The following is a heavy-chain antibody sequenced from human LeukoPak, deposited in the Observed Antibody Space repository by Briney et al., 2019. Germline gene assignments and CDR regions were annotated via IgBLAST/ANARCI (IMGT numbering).Heavy chain of an antibody. CDR3: ARDYYYDSSGYYAKGGFDY. V-gene: IGHV3-21*05. Sequence: PGGSLRLSCAASGFTFSSYSMNWVRQAPGKGLEWVSYITGGTSHRYYADSVKGRFSISRDDADNSLYLQMTSLRAEDTAVYYCARDYYYDSSGYYAKGGFDYWGQGTLVTVSS. J-gene: IGHJ4*02. CDR2: ITGGTSHR. CDR1: GFTFSSYS. D-gene: IGHD3-22*01.